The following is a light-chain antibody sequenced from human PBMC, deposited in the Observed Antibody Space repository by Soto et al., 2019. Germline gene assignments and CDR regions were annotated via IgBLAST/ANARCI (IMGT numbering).Light chain of an antibody. V-gene: IGKV3-20*01. CDR2: GAS. J-gene: IGKJ3*01. Sequence: EIVLTQSPGTMSLSPGERATLSCRASQSVSSNYLAWYQQKPGQAPRLRIYGASSRATGIPDRFSGSGSGTDFTLTISRLQPEDLAVYYSQQYGRSLFFTFGPGTKVDI. CDR1: QSVSSNY. CDR3: QQYGRSLFFT.